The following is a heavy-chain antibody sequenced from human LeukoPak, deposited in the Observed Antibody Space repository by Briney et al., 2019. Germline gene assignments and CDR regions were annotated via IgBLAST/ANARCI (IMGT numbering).Heavy chain of an antibody. CDR3: AHRLDFWSGPNWFDP. CDR1: GFSLSTTGVG. CDR2: IYWDDAK. Sequence: SGPTLVNPTQTLTLTCTFSGFSLSTTGVGVGWIRQPPGKAPEWLAVIYWDDAKRYSPSLQSRLTVTKDTSKNQVVLTVTNLDPVDAATYYCAHRLDFWSGPNWFDPWGQGTLVTVSS. D-gene: IGHD3-3*01. V-gene: IGHV2-5*02. J-gene: IGHJ5*02.